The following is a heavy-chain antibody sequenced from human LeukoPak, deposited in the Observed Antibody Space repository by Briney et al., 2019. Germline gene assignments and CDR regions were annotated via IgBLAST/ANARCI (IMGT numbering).Heavy chain of an antibody. CDR1: GYSFATYY. D-gene: IGHD3-9*01. V-gene: IGHV1-46*01. Sequence: GASVTVSLKASGYSFATYYMHWVRQAPGQGLEWMGIINPSGGSTSYAQKFQGRVTMTRDTSTSTVYMELSSLRSEDTAVYYCARDILTGYSALQRYWGQGPLVIVSS. CDR2: INPSGGST. CDR3: ARDILTGYSALQRY. J-gene: IGHJ4*02.